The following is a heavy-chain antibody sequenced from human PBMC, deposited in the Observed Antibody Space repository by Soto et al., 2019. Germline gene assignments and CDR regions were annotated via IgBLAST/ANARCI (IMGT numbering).Heavy chain of an antibody. J-gene: IGHJ4*02. V-gene: IGHV3-23*01. CDR3: AKRGGASCLDS. Sequence: EVQLLESGGGLVQPGGSLRLSCAASGFTFSSFAMSWVRQTPGKGLEWVSAITSRGDNTYYADSVKGLFTISRDNSKNTLYHKMDTLRVDDTAVYYFAKRGGASCLDSWVQGTLVTISS. D-gene: IGHD3-16*01. CDR1: GFTFSSFA. CDR2: ITSRGDNT.